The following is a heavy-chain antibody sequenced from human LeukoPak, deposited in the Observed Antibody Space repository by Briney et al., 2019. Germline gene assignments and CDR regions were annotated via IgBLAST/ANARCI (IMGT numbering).Heavy chain of an antibody. J-gene: IGHJ4*02. CDR2: IYTSGST. D-gene: IGHD1-26*01. CDR1: GGSISSYY. V-gene: IGHV4-4*07. Sequence: ASETLSLTCTVSGGSISSYYWSWLRQPAGKRLEWIGRIYTSGSTNYNPSLKRRVTISVDKSKNQFSLKLSSVTAADTAVYYCARSRGVEGTGFDYWGQGTLVTVSS. CDR3: ARSRGVEGTGFDY.